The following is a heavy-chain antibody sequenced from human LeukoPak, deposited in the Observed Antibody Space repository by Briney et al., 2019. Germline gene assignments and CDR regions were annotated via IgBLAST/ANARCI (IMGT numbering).Heavy chain of an antibody. J-gene: IGHJ4*02. V-gene: IGHV5-51*01. Sequence: GESLKISCQGSEYSFATYWIAWLRQMPGKGLEWMGIIYPSDSDTRYSPSFQGQVTISADKSIKTAYLQWSSLKASDTAMYYCPCPLEGTVGAAGFGYWARGTLVTVSS. D-gene: IGHD1-26*01. CDR2: IYPSDSDT. CDR1: EYSFATYW. CDR3: PCPLEGTVGAAGFGY.